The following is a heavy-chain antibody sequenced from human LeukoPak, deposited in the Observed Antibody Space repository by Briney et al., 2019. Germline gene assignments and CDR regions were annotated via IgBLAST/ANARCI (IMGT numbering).Heavy chain of an antibody. V-gene: IGHV4-39*06. CDR3: TRATGAGLIDY. CDR1: GGSISNYY. Sequence: PSETLSLTCTVSGGSISNYYWGWIRQPPGQGLEWIGSIYYSGSTYYNSSLQSRVTISVHMSNNQFALKLSSVTAADTAVYCCTRATGAGLIDYWAQGTLVTVSS. D-gene: IGHD1-1*01. CDR2: IYYSGST. J-gene: IGHJ4*02.